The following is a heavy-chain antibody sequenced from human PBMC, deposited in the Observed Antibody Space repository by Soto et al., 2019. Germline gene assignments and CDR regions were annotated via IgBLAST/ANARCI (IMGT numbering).Heavy chain of an antibody. CDR3: ARDRGGPGDDYVWGSYRYTPYYYYGMDV. Sequence: PSETLSLTCTVSGGSISSYYWSWIRQPPGKGLEWIGYIYYSVSTNYNPSLKSRVTISVDTSKNQFSLKLSSVTAADTAVYYCARDRGGPGDDYVWGSYRYTPYYYYGMDVWGQGTTVTVSS. CDR2: IYYSVST. CDR1: GGSISSYY. D-gene: IGHD3-16*02. J-gene: IGHJ6*02. V-gene: IGHV4-59*01.